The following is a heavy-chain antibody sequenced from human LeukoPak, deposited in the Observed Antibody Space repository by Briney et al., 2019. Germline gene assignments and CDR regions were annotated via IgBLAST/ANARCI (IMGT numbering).Heavy chain of an antibody. CDR3: ARHPVGHAFDY. V-gene: IGHV4-59*01. Sequence: SETLSLTCTVSGGSISSYYWSWIRQPPGKGLEWIGYIYYSGSTNYNPSLKSRVTISVDTSKNQFSLKLSSVTAADTAMYYCARHPVGHAFDYWGQGTLVTVSS. CDR2: IYYSGST. CDR1: GGSISSYY. J-gene: IGHJ4*02. D-gene: IGHD1-26*01.